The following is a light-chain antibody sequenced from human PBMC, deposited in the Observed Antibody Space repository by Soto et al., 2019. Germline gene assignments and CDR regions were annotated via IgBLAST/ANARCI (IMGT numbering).Light chain of an antibody. J-gene: IGKJ5*01. CDR3: QLRSNWPRT. CDR1: QSVSSY. CDR2: DAS. V-gene: IGKV3-11*01. Sequence: TQSLSTLSASDGERATLSCRASQSVSSYLAWYQQKPGQAPRLLIYDASNRATGIPARFSGSGSGTDFTLTISCLEPEDFAVYYCQLRSNWPRTFGQGTRLEIK.